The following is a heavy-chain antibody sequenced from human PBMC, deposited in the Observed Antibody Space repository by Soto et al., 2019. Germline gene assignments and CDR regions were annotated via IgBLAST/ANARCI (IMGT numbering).Heavy chain of an antibody. CDR1: GGSISSYY. CDR2: IYYSGST. J-gene: IGHJ4*02. Sequence: PSETLSLTCTVSGGSISSYYWSWIRQPPGKGLEWIGYIYYSGSTNYNPSLKSRVTISVDTSKNQFSLKLSSVTAADTAVYYCARHSDILTGYYYDYWGQGTLVTVS. CDR3: ARHSDILTGYYYDY. V-gene: IGHV4-59*08. D-gene: IGHD3-9*01.